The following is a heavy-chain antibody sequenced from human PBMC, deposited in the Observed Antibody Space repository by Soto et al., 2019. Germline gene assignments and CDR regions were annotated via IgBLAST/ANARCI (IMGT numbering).Heavy chain of an antibody. D-gene: IGHD5-12*01. J-gene: IGHJ5*02. V-gene: IGHV4-59*01. CDR1: GGSISTYY. Sequence: QVLLQESGPGLVKPSETLSLTCSVSGGSISTYYWTWIRQPPGKGLEWIGYIYYTGSTNYKPSLKSRVTISVDTYMNHFSQPLTSVTTADTAVYYCARGWDGYGWFGPWGQGTLVTVSS. CDR3: ARGWDGYGWFGP. CDR2: IYYTGST.